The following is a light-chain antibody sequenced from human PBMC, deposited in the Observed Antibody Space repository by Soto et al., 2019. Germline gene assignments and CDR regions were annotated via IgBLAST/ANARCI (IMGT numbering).Light chain of an antibody. Sequence: DIQMTQSPSSLSASVGDRVTITCRASETIASYLNWYQQRPGKAPKLLIYAASSLQSGVPSRFGGSGSGTDFPLTITSLQPEDFATYYCQQTYNPPRTFGQGPRL. V-gene: IGKV1-39*01. CDR3: QQTYNPPRT. CDR1: ETIASY. J-gene: IGKJ1*01. CDR2: AAS.